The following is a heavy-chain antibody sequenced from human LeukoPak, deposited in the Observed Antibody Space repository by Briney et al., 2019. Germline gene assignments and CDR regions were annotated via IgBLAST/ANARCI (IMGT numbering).Heavy chain of an antibody. CDR3: ARLGGGKYCSGGSCYH. Sequence: GESLRISCKGSGYSFTSYWISWVRQMPGKGLEWMGRIDPSDSYTNYSPSFQGHVTISADKSISTAYLQWSSLKASDTAMYYCARLGGGKYCSGGSCYHWGQGTLVTVSS. J-gene: IGHJ5*02. V-gene: IGHV5-10-1*01. D-gene: IGHD2-15*01. CDR2: IDPSDSYT. CDR1: GYSFTSYW.